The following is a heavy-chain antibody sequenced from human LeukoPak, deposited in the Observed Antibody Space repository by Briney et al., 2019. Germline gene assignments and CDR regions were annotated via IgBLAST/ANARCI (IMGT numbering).Heavy chain of an antibody. D-gene: IGHD2-15*01. Sequence: GGSLRLSCAASGFTFSSYIMNWVRQAPGKGLEWVSYISSSSSPIYYADSVKGRFTISRDNAKNSLYLQMNRLRDEDTAVYYCARGSGPAFDYWGQGALVTVSS. CDR2: ISSSSSPI. CDR1: GFTFSSYI. J-gene: IGHJ4*02. CDR3: ARGSGPAFDY. V-gene: IGHV3-48*02.